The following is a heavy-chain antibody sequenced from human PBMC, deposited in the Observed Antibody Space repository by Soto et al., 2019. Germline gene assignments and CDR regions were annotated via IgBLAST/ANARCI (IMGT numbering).Heavy chain of an antibody. J-gene: IGHJ4*02. CDR3: PRTRKITVTLLFDS. Sequence: GASVKVSCKASGYTFTGYYMHWVRQAPGQGLEWMGWINPNSGGTNYAQKFEGRVPMTRDTSISTASMGLSRLRSDDTPVYYCPRTRKITVTLLFDSWGQGTLVNVSS. CDR2: INPNSGGT. V-gene: IGHV1-2*02. D-gene: IGHD4-17*01. CDR1: GYTFTGYY.